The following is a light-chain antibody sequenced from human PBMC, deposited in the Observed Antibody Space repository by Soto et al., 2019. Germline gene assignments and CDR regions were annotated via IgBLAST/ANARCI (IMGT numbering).Light chain of an antibody. V-gene: IGKV1-39*01. CDR2: DAS. CDR1: QSISNF. J-gene: IGKJ1*01. CDR3: QQSYVTPRT. Sequence: DIQMTQSPSSLSASVGDRVTITCRASQSISNFLNWYQHRLGKAPKLLIYDASSLQSGVPSRFSGSGSGKDFNLTISSLQPEDFATYYCQQSYVTPRTFGQGTKVDI.